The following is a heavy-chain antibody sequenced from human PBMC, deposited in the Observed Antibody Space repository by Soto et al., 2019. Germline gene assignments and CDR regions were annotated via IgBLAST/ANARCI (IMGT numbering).Heavy chain of an antibody. Sequence: GGSLRLSCAASGFTFSSYWMSWVRQAPGKGLEWVANIKQDGSEKYYVDSVKGRFTISRDNAKNSLYLQMNSLRAEDTAVYYCARDPVPNSVVVIAIWGGFSDTDLDYWGQGTLVTVSS. CDR3: ARDPVPNSVVVIAIWGGFSDTDLDY. J-gene: IGHJ4*02. CDR2: IKQDGSEK. V-gene: IGHV3-7*01. CDR1: GFTFSSYW. D-gene: IGHD2-21*01.